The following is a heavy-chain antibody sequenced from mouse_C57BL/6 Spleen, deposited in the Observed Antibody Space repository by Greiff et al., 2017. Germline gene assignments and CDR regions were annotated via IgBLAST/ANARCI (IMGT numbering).Heavy chain of an antibody. CDR2: IDPEDGDT. Sequence: VQLQQSGAELVRPGASVKLSCTASGFNIKDYYMHWVKQRPEQGLEWIGRIDPEDGDTEYAPKFQGKATMTADTSSNTAYLHLSSLTSEDTAVYYCTRQLRLRDAMDYWGQGTSGTVSS. J-gene: IGHJ4*01. D-gene: IGHD3-2*02. CDR1: GFNIKDYY. V-gene: IGHV14-1*01. CDR3: TRQLRLRDAMDY.